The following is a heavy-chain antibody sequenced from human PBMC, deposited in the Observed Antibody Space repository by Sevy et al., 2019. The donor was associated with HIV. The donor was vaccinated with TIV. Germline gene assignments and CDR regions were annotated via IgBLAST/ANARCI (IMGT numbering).Heavy chain of an antibody. Sequence: GGSLRLSCAASGFTFSSYGMHWVRQAPGKGLEWVAVISYDGSNKYYADSVKGRFTISRDNSKNTLYLQMNSLRAEDMAVYYWAKDDYGSGSYYMGSGAFDIWGQGTMVTVSS. J-gene: IGHJ3*02. V-gene: IGHV3-30*18. CDR2: ISYDGSNK. CDR3: AKDDYGSGSYYMGSGAFDI. CDR1: GFTFSSYG. D-gene: IGHD3-10*01.